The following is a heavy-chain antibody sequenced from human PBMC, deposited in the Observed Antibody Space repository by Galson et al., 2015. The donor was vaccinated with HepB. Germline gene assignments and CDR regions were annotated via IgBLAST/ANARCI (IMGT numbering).Heavy chain of an antibody. D-gene: IGHD1-26*01. CDR2: VSAKNGNT. J-gene: IGHJ4*02. V-gene: IGHV1-18*01. CDR3: AREGGDLSGTVLFFAS. Sequence: SVKVSCKASGYTFSTYGITWVRQAPGQGLEWMGWVSAKNGNTKYAQKFQGRVTMTRDTSTSTVYMELSSLRSEDTAVYYCAREGGDLSGTVLFFASWGQGTLVTVSS. CDR1: GYTFSTYG.